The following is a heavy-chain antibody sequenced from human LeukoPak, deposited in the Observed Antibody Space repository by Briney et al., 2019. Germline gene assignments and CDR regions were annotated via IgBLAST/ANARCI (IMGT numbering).Heavy chain of an antibody. J-gene: IGHJ4*02. CDR3: ARVGAGFDY. CDR2: INHSGST. CDR1: GGSFSGYY. D-gene: IGHD4/OR15-4a*01. V-gene: IGHV4-34*01. Sequence: SETLSLTCAVYGGSFSGYYWSWIRQPPGKGLEWIGEINHSGSTNYNPSLKSRVTISVDTSKNQFSLKLSSVTAADTAVYYCARVGAGFDYWGQGTLVTVSS.